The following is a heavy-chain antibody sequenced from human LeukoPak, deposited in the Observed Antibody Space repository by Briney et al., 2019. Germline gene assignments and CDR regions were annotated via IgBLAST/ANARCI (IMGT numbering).Heavy chain of an antibody. J-gene: IGHJ4*02. Sequence: PSETLSLTCAVSGGSISSSNWWSWVRQPPGKGLEWIGEIYHSGSTNYNPSLKSRVTISVDKSKNQFSLKLSSVTAADTAVYYCAREGVGAPSPFYFDYWGQGTLVTVSS. D-gene: IGHD1-26*01. V-gene: IGHV4-4*02. CDR1: GGSISSSNW. CDR2: IYHSGST. CDR3: AREGVGAPSPFYFDY.